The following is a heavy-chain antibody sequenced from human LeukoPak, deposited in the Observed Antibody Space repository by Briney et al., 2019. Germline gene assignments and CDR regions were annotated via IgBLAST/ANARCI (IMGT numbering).Heavy chain of an antibody. CDR3: ARGYYYDTNAFDI. D-gene: IGHD3-22*01. CDR1: GGSISSSSYY. J-gene: IGHJ3*02. V-gene: IGHV4-39*07. Sequence: SETLSLTCTVSGGSISSSSYYWGWIRQPPGKGLEWIGSIYYGGSTYYNPSLKSRVTISVDTSKNQFSLKLSSVTAADTAVYYCARGYYYDTNAFDIWGQGTMVTVSS. CDR2: IYYGGST.